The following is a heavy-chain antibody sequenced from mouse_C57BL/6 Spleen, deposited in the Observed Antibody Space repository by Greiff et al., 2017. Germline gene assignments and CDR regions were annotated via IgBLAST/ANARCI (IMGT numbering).Heavy chain of an antibody. J-gene: IGHJ2*01. Sequence: VKLVESGAELVKPGASVKISCKASGYAFSSYWMNWVKQRPGKGLEWIGQIYPGDGDTNYNGKFKGKATLTADKSSSTAYMQLSSLTSEDSAVYFCARWGYGNYVFDYWGQGTTLTVSS. CDR2: IYPGDGDT. D-gene: IGHD2-1*01. CDR3: ARWGYGNYVFDY. CDR1: GYAFSSYW. V-gene: IGHV1-80*01.